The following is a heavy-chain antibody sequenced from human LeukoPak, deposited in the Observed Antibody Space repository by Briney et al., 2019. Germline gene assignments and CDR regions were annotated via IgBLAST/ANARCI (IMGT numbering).Heavy chain of an antibody. V-gene: IGHV3-23*01. D-gene: IGHD3-9*01. CDR3: AKWGDYDILTGYYVPDF. Sequence: PGASLRLSCAASGFIFRNYAMSWVRQAPGEGLEWVSAITGSGDTTYYADSVKGRFTISRDNSKNTLYVEMNTLRAEDTAVYYCAKWGDYDILTGYYVPDFWGQGTLVTVSS. CDR2: ITGSGDTT. J-gene: IGHJ4*02. CDR1: GFIFRNYA.